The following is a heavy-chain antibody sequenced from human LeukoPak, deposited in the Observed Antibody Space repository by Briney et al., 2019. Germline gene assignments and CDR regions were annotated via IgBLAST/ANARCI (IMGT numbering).Heavy chain of an antibody. CDR1: GGSISSSSYY. CDR3: ARTPPTVTNYYYYYYMDV. CDR2: IYYSGST. D-gene: IGHD4-11*01. Sequence: PSETLSLTCTVSGGSISSSSYYWGWIRQPPGKGLEWIGNIYYSGSTYYNPSLKSRVTISVDTSKNQSSLKLSSVTAADTAVYYCARTPPTVTNYYYYYYMDVWGKGTTVTVSS. J-gene: IGHJ6*03. V-gene: IGHV4-39*01.